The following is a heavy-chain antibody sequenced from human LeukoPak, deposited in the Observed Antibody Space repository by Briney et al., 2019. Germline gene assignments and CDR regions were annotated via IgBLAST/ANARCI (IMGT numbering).Heavy chain of an antibody. D-gene: IGHD2-21*02. CDR1: GGSISSYY. Sequence: NASEPLSLTCTVSGGSISSYYWSWIRQPPGKGLEWIGYIYYSGSTKYNPSLKSRVTISVDTSKNQFSLKLSSVTAADTAVYYCARHDDMVVTALGNWGQGSLVTVSS. CDR3: ARHDDMVVTALGN. J-gene: IGHJ4*02. V-gene: IGHV4-59*08. CDR2: IYYSGST.